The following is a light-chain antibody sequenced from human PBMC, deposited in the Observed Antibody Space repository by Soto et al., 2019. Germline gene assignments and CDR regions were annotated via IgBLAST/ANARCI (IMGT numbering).Light chain of an antibody. CDR1: QSVSSSY. Sequence: EIVLTQSPGTLSLSPGERATLSCRASQSVSSSYLAWYQQKPSQAPRLLIYGASSRATGIPDRFSGRESRTVFTLTISRLEPEDFAVYYCQQYGGSLPFGGGT. CDR3: QQYGGSLP. CDR2: GAS. J-gene: IGKJ4*01. V-gene: IGKV3-20*01.